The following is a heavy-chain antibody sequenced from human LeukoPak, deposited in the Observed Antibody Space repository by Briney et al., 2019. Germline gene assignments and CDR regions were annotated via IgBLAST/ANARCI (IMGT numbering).Heavy chain of an antibody. CDR1: GGSISSYY. CDR2: IYYSGST. CDR3: ARAGLWELPLDY. Sequence: SETLSLTCTVSGGSISSYYWSLIRQPPGKGLEWIGYIYYSGSTNYNPSLKSRVTISVDTSKNQFSLKLSSVTAADTAVYYCARAGLWELPLDYWGQGTLVTVSS. J-gene: IGHJ4*02. V-gene: IGHV4-59*01. D-gene: IGHD1-26*01.